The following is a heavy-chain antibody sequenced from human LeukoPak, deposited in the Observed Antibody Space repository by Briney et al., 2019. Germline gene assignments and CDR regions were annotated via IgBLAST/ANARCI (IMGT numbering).Heavy chain of an antibody. CDR3: ARRRYFDP. V-gene: IGHV4-34*01. J-gene: IGHJ2*01. Sequence: SETLSLTCTVSGGSISFGHYYWSWVRQHPERGLEWIGEIDHRGSSNYNPSLKSRVTISVDTSKNQFSLKLSSVTAADTAVYYCARRRYFDPWGRGTLVTVSS. CDR2: IDHRGSS. CDR1: GGSISFGHYY.